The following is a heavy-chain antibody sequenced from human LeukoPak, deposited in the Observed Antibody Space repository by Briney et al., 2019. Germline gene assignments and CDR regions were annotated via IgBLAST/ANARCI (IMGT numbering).Heavy chain of an antibody. CDR2: IWYDGSHQ. V-gene: IGHV3-33*06. Sequence: PGSSLRLSCAASGFPFSGSGMHWVRQAPGKGLEWVAVIWYDGSHQYYADSVKGRFTISRDNSKNTLYLQMNSLRAEDTAVYYCAKDISGWYGSFAFDIWGQGTMVTVSS. CDR1: GFPFSGSG. J-gene: IGHJ3*02. D-gene: IGHD6-19*01. CDR3: AKDISGWYGSFAFDI.